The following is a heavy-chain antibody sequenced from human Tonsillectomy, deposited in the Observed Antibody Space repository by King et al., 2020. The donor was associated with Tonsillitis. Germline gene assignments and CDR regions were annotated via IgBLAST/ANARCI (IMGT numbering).Heavy chain of an antibody. CDR3: AVFEFGELSFDC. D-gene: IGHD3-10*01. CDR1: GFTVSSNY. V-gene: IGHV3-66*01. Sequence: VQLVESGGGLVQPGGSLRLSCAASGFTVSSNYMSWVRQTPGKGLEWVSAIYSGGSTYYADSVTGRFTISRDNSKNTLYRQMNSLRDEDTAVYYCAVFEFGELSFDCWGQGTLVTASS. CDR2: IYSGGST. J-gene: IGHJ4*02.